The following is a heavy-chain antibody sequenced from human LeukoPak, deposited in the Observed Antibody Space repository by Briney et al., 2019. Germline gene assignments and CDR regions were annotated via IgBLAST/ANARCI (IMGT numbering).Heavy chain of an antibody. D-gene: IGHD2-2*01. J-gene: IGHJ4*02. V-gene: IGHV3-21*01. Sequence: GGSLRLSCAASGFTFSSYSMNWVRQALGKGLEWVSSISSSSSYIYYADSVKGRFTISRDNAKNSLYLQMNSLRAEDTAVYYCARDRGYCSSTSCRRFDYWGQGTLVTVSS. CDR3: ARDRGYCSSTSCRRFDY. CDR1: GFTFSSYS. CDR2: ISSSSSYI.